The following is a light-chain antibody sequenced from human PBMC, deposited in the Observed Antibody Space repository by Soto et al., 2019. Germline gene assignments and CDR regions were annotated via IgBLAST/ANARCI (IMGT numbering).Light chain of an antibody. V-gene: IGKV1-39*01. CDR3: KQVYSPPLT. Sequence: DIQMTQSPSSLSVSVGDRVTITCRASQSISRYLNWYQQKPGKAPKLLMYAASSLQGGVPSRFSGSASGKDFTLTIRSLQPEDFATYYGKQVYSPPLTFGQGPKVEIK. CDR2: AAS. CDR1: QSISRY. J-gene: IGKJ1*01.